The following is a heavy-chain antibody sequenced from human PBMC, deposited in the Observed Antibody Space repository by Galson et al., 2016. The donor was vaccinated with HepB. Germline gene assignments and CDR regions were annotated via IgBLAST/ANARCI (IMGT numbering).Heavy chain of an antibody. CDR1: GSTLTELS. CDR2: FDPDESET. Sequence: SVKVSCKVSGSTLTELSIHWVRQPPGKGLEWMGGFDPDESETIYAPNFQGRVTMAEDTSTDTAYLELSSLRAEDTAVYYCATDRVAYYDDGGYYSLLDYWGQGTRVTVSS. CDR3: ATDRVAYYDDGGYYSLLDY. V-gene: IGHV1-24*01. J-gene: IGHJ4*02. D-gene: IGHD3-22*01.